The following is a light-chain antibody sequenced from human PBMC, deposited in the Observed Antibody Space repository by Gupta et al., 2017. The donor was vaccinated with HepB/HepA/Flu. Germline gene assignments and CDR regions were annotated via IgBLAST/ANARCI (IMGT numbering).Light chain of an antibody. CDR3: LQEYDYPWT. J-gene: IGKJ1*01. V-gene: IGKV1-6*01. Sequence: AIQMTQSPSSLSASVGDRVTITCRASQDIRNDVGWYQQKPGKAPKLLIYAASSLQSGVPSRFSGSGSATDFTLTISSLQPEDFATYYCLQEYDYPWTFGQGTKVEIK. CDR1: QDIRND. CDR2: AAS.